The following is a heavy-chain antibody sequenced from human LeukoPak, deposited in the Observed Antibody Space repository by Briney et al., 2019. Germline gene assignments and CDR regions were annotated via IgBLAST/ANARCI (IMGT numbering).Heavy chain of an antibody. V-gene: IGHV3-23*01. Sequence: GGSLRLSCAASGFTFSSYAMSWVRQAPGKGLEWVSGISGGGFSTNYADSVKGRFTISRDNSKNTLYLQMNSLRAEDTAVYYCAKDYYYYYMDVWGKGTTVTVSS. CDR3: AKDYYYYYMDV. CDR2: ISGGGFST. CDR1: GFTFSSYA. J-gene: IGHJ6*03.